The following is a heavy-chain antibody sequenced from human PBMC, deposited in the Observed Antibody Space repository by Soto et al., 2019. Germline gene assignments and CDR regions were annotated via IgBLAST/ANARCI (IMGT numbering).Heavy chain of an antibody. CDR3: AKGGEYYDFWSGYYDFDI. V-gene: IGHV3-23*01. D-gene: IGHD3-3*01. CDR1: VFTFISYS. Sequence: VVSLRRSCSSSVFTFISYSICLFLQAPVKWLEWVSAISGSGGSTYYADSVKGRFTISRENSKNTLYLQMNSLRAEDTAVYYCAKGGEYYDFWSGYYDFDIWGTRTMVSVSS. J-gene: IGHJ3*02. CDR2: ISGSGGST.